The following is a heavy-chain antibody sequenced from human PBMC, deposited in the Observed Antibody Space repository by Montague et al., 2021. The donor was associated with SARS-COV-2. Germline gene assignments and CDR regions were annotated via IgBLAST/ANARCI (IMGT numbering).Heavy chain of an antibody. CDR1: GGSVSSRSYY. V-gene: IGHV4-39*01. J-gene: IGHJ4*02. D-gene: IGHD4-23*01. Sequence: SETLSLTCTVSGGSVSSRSYYWGWIRQPPGKGLEWIGSIYYSGSTHYNPSLKSRVTISVDTSKNQFSLKLSSVTAADTAVYYCARRGDYGGPGFDYWGQGTLVSVSS. CDR3: ARRGDYGGPGFDY. CDR2: IYYSGST.